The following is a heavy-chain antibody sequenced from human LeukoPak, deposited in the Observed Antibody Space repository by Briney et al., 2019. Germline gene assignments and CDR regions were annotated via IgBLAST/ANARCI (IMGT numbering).Heavy chain of an antibody. V-gene: IGHV5-51*01. D-gene: IGHD1-26*01. CDR3: TRRPGNYYDY. Sequence: GESLKISCKGSGYRFTSYWITWVRQMPGKGLEWMGIFYPGDSDTRYSPSFQGQVTISADKSISTAYLQWSSLKASDTAMYYCTRRPGNYYDYWGQGTLVTVSS. CDR2: FYPGDSDT. J-gene: IGHJ4*02. CDR1: GYRFTSYW.